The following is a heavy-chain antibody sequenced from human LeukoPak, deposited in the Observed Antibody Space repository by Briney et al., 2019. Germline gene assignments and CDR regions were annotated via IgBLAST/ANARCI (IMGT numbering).Heavy chain of an antibody. CDR2: INHSGSS. D-gene: IGHD6-13*01. CDR1: SGSFRGYY. V-gene: IGHV4-34*01. Sequence: SETLSLTCAVYSGSFRGYYWSWIRQPPGKGLEWIGEINHSGSSNYNPSLKSRVTISVDTSKNQFSLKLSSVTAADTAVYYCARGGRQQQLVLSFVDYWGQGTLVTVSS. J-gene: IGHJ4*02. CDR3: ARGGRQQQLVLSFVDY.